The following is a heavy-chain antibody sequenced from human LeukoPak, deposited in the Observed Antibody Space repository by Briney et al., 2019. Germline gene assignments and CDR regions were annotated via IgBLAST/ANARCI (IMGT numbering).Heavy chain of an antibody. Sequence: GGSLTLSCAASGFTFSDFYMGWDRPAQGKGLEWVSLFHSGGSTYYADSVKGGFTISRDNSRNTLDLQMYTLRAEDTAVYYCARGLAQAGILGVFDYWGQGTLVTVSS. D-gene: IGHD6-19*01. CDR1: GFTFSDFY. CDR3: ARGLAQAGILGVFDY. CDR2: FHSGGST. J-gene: IGHJ4*02. V-gene: IGHV3-53*01.